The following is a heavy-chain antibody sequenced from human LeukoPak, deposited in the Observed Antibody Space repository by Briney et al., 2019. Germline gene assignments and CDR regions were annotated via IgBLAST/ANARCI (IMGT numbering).Heavy chain of an antibody. Sequence: GGSLRLSCAASGFTFSDYYMSWIRQAPGKGLEWVSYISSSGSTIYYADSVEGRFTISRDNAKNSVYLQMNSLRAEDTALYYCARGSGSSWYFYFDYWGQGTLVTVSS. CDR1: GFTFSDYY. J-gene: IGHJ4*02. CDR2: ISSSGSTI. D-gene: IGHD6-13*01. CDR3: ARGSGSSWYFYFDY. V-gene: IGHV3-11*01.